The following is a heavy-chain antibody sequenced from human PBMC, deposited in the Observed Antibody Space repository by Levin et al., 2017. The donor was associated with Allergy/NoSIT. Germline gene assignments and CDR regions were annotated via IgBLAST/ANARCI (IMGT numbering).Heavy chain of an antibody. D-gene: IGHD3-3*01. Sequence: ASVKVSCKASENTFTYRYLNWVRQAPGQALEWMGWIIPFSGRTNYAQKVQDRVTITRDRSLSTAYMELSSLTSEDSAMYYCAVFWPNEPSDAFDIWGQGTMVTVSS. V-gene: IGHV1-45*02. CDR3: AVFWPNEPSDAFDI. CDR2: IIPFSGRT. CDR1: ENTFTYRY. J-gene: IGHJ3*02.